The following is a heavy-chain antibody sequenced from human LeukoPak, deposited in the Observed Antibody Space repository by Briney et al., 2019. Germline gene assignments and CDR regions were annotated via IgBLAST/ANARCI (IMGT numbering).Heavy chain of an antibody. V-gene: IGHV1-18*01. Sequence: ASVKVSCKASGYTFTSYGISWVRQAPGQGLEWMGWISAYNGNTNYAQERQGRVTMTTDTSTSTAYMELRRRRSDDTAVYYCARGGYDFVYFNYWGQGTLVTVSS. CDR3: ARGGYDFVYFNY. CDR1: GYTFTSYG. J-gene: IGHJ4*02. CDR2: ISAYNGNT. D-gene: IGHD5-12*01.